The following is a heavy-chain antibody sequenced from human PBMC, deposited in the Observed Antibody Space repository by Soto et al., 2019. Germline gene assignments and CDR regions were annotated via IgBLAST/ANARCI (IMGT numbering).Heavy chain of an antibody. CDR1: GCSISSYY. D-gene: IGHD3-22*01. J-gene: IGHJ4*02. CDR3: ATSYYDSSGSPWPFDS. V-gene: IGHV4-59*01. CDR2: IYYSGST. Sequence: XETLSLTCTVAGCSISSYYWSWIRQPPGKGLEWIGYIYYSGSTNYNPSLKSRVTISVDTSKNQFSLKLSSVTAADTAVYYCATSYYDSSGSPWPFDSWGQGTLVTVSS.